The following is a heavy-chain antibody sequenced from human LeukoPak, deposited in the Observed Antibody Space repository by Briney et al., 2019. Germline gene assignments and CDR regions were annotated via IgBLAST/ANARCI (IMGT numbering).Heavy chain of an antibody. J-gene: IGHJ3*02. CDR2: VYYSGST. CDR1: GGSISSYY. V-gene: IGHV4-59*12. D-gene: IGHD2-2*01. CDR3: ARREVPAASDAFDI. Sequence: PSETLSLTCTVSGGSISSYYWSWIRQPPGKGLEWIGYVYYSGSTNYNPSLKSRVTISVDTSKNQFPLKLSSVTAADTAVYYCARREVPAASDAFDIWGQGTMVTVSS.